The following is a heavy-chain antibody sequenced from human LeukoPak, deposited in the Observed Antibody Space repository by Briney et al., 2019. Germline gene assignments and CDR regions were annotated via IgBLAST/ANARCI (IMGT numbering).Heavy chain of an antibody. D-gene: IGHD5-24*01. CDR3: ARGGDGYNPRGAFDI. CDR1: GFTFSSYS. J-gene: IGHJ3*02. CDR2: ISSSSSYI. Sequence: GGSLRLSCAASGFTFSSYSMNWVRQAPGKGLEWVSSISSSSSYIYYADSVKGRFTISRDNAKNTLYLQMNSLRAEDTAVYYCARGGDGYNPRGAFDIWGQGTMVTVSS. V-gene: IGHV3-21*01.